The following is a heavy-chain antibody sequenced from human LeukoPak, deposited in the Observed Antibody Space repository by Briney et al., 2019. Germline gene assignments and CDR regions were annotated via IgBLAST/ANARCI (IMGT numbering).Heavy chain of an antibody. CDR2: ISAYNGNT. J-gene: IGHJ4*02. CDR3: ARDIAVTIPADY. V-gene: IGHV1-18*01. Sequence: ASVKVSCKASGYTFTSYGISWVRQAPGQGREWMGWISAYNGNTNYAQKLQGRVTMTTDTSTSTAYMELRSLRSDDTAVYYCARDIAVTIPADYWGQGTLVTVSS. CDR1: GYTFTSYG. D-gene: IGHD6-19*01.